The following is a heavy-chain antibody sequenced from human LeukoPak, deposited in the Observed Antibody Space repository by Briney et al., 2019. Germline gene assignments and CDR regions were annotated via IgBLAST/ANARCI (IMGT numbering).Heavy chain of an antibody. CDR2: ISYDGSNK. Sequence: PGRSLRLSCAASEITFSTYAMHWVRQAPGKGLEWVAVISYDGSNKYYADSVKGRFTISRDNSKNTLYLQMNSLRAEDTAVYYCARDPRSKGGDWGDFDYWGQGTLVTVSS. CDR3: ARDPRSKGGDWGDFDY. V-gene: IGHV3-30-3*01. J-gene: IGHJ4*02. D-gene: IGHD2-21*02. CDR1: EITFSTYA.